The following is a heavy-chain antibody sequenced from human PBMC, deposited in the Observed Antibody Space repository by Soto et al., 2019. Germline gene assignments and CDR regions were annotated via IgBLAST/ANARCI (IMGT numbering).Heavy chain of an antibody. CDR3: THRARVDTLHS. CDR1: GFALSTSGVG. D-gene: IGHD2-2*02. CDR2: IYWDVDK. Sequence: QITLKASGPTLVKATQTLSLTCTFSGFALSTSGVGVGWIRQPPGKALERLALIYWDVDKCYCPSLKRKLTITQDTTKSQVLRTMAIMDPVDTAAYDCTHRARVDTLHSWGQGTLVTVSS. V-gene: IGHV2-5*02. J-gene: IGHJ4*02.